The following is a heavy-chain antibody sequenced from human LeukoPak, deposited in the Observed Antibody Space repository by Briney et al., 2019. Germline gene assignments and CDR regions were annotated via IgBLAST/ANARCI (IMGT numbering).Heavy chain of an antibody. V-gene: IGHV4-34*01. J-gene: IGHJ4*02. CDR2: INHSGST. Sequence: SETLSLTCAVYGGSFSGYYWSWIRQPPGKGLEWIGEINHSGSTNYNPSLKSRVTISVDTSKNQFSLKLSSVTAADTAVYYCATSYMTYYYDSSGYRNWGQGTLVTVSS. D-gene: IGHD3-22*01. CDR3: ATSYMTYYYDSSGYRN. CDR1: GGSFSGYY.